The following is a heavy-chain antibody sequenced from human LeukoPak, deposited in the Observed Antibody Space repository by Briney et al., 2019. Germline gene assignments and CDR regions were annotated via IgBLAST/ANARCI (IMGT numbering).Heavy chain of an antibody. CDR2: MHNSGSS. CDR1: GASTSHFY. D-gene: IGHD5-12*01. J-gene: IGHJ3*02. Sequence: SETLSLSCSVSGASTSHFYWNWIRQPPGKGLEWIGYMHNSGSSKHSPSLKSRVTISTDTSKNLFSLQLTSVTAADTAIYYCARSAEWLRNAFDIWGQGTMVSVSS. V-gene: IGHV4-59*01. CDR3: ARSAEWLRNAFDI.